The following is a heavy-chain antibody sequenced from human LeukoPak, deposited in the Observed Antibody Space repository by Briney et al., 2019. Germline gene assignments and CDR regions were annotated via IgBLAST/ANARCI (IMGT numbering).Heavy chain of an antibody. J-gene: IGHJ4*02. CDR2: IRGSDDNT. Sequence: TGGSLRLSCAASGFTFSSYAMTWVRQAPGKGLEWVSTIRGSDDNTYYADSVKGRFTISRDNSKNTLYLQMNSLRAEDTAIYYCAKDTGPAAGITADYWGQGTLVTVSS. CDR1: GFTFSSYA. CDR3: AKDTGPAAGITADY. V-gene: IGHV3-23*01. D-gene: IGHD6-13*01.